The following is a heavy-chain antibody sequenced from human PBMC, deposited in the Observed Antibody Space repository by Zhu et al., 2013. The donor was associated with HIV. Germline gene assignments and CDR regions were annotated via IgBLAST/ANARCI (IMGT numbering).Heavy chain of an antibody. Sequence: VQLVQSGAEVKKPGSSVKVSCKASGGAFSTDAINWVRQAPGQGLEWMGWIIPFFNIADNAQKFKGRVTFTADESTSIAYMDLSSLRSDDTAVYYCARGPGITPFLDVADFRHRLDIWARDSRHRLF. CDR1: GGAFSTDA. J-gene: IGHJ3*02. D-gene: IGHD3-3*01. V-gene: IGHV1-69*12. CDR2: IIPFFNIA. CDR3: ARGPGITPFLDVADFRHRLDI.